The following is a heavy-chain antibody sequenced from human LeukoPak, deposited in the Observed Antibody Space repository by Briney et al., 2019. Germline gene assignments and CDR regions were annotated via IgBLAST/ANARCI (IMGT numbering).Heavy chain of an antibody. CDR2: IYWDDEM. Sequence: SGPALVKPTQTLTLTCTFSGFSLSTSGVGVGWIRQPPGKALQWLALIYWDDEMYYSPSLKSRLSISRDTSRNQVVLTMTNMDPLDTGTYFCAHSYYFGSRSYYNVWFAPWGLGTLVSVSS. D-gene: IGHD3-10*01. CDR3: AHSYYFGSRSYYNVWFAP. V-gene: IGHV2-5*02. J-gene: IGHJ5*02. CDR1: GFSLSTSGVG.